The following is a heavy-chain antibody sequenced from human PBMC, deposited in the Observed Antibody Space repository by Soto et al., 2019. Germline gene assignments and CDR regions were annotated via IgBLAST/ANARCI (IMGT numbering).Heavy chain of an antibody. D-gene: IGHD3-22*01. V-gene: IGHV4-59*01. CDR3: AREFPGYYDSSGYNYYGMDV. Sequence: XETLSLTCTVAGGSISSYYWSWIRQPPGKGLEWIGYIYYSGSTNYNPSLKSRVTISVDTSKNQFSLKLSSVTAADTAVYYCAREFPGYYDSSGYNYYGMDVWGQGTTVTVSS. CDR2: IYYSGST. J-gene: IGHJ6*02. CDR1: GGSISSYY.